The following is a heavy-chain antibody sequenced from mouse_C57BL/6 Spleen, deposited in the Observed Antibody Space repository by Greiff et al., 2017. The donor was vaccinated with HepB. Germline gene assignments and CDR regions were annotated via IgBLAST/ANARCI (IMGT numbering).Heavy chain of an antibody. V-gene: IGHV5-17*01. Sequence: EVKLMESGGGLVKPGGSLKLSCAASGFTFSDYGMHWVRQAPEKGLEWVAYISSGSSTIYYADTVKGRFTISRDNAKNTLFLQMTSLRSEDSAMYYCASRGYAMDYWGQRTSVTVAS. CDR1: GFTFSDYG. CDR3: ASRGYAMDY. CDR2: ISSGSSTI. J-gene: IGHJ4*01.